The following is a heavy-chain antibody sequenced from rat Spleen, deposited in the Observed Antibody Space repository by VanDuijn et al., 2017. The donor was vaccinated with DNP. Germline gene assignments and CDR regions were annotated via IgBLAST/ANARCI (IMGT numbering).Heavy chain of an antibody. CDR3: TASGIRGTGTMDA. Sequence: VQVVESGGGLVQPXXSLXXSCAASXXXFSXXXMXXXRQXXXKGXXWIGRIRTEPYNYETSYADSEKGRFTISRDDSKSMVYLQMDNLKTEDTAMYYCTASGIRGTGTMDAWGQGTSVTVSS. J-gene: IGHJ4*01. CDR1: XXXFSXXX. D-gene: IGHD4-3*01. V-gene: IGHV10-5*01. CDR2: IRTEPYNYET.